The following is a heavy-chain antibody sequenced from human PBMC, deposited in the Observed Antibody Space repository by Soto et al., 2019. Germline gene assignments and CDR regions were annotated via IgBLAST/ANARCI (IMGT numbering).Heavy chain of an antibody. CDR2: ISGSGDST. V-gene: IGHV3-23*01. Sequence: GGSLRLSCAASGLIFNNYAMSWVRQAPGRGLQWVSGISGSGDSTYYADSVKGRFTISRDNSKNTLYLQMNSLRAEDTALYYCVKGGASYTSCWYANWGQGALVTVSS. CDR1: GLIFNNYA. CDR3: VKGGASYTSCWYAN. J-gene: IGHJ4*02. D-gene: IGHD6-13*01.